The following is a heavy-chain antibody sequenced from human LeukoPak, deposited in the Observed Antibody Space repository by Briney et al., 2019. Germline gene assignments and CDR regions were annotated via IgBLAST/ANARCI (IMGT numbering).Heavy chain of an antibody. Sequence: SGTLSLTCAVSGGSISSSNWWSWVRQPPGKGLEWIGEIYHSGSTNYNPSLKSRVTISVDKSKNQFSLKLSSVTAADTAVYYCARDQFLAVAGTGGAFDIWGQGTMVTVSS. D-gene: IGHD6-19*01. CDR3: ARDQFLAVAGTGGAFDI. J-gene: IGHJ3*02. CDR1: GGSISSSNW. V-gene: IGHV4-4*02. CDR2: IYHSGST.